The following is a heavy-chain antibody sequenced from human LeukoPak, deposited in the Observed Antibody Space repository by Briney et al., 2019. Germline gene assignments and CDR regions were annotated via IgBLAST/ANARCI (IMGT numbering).Heavy chain of an antibody. CDR3: ATDLHGSGSFDY. Sequence: WASVKVSCKVSGYTLTELSTHWVRQDPGKGLEWMGGFDPEDGETIYAQKFQGRVTMTEDTSTDTAYMELSSLRSEDTAVYYCATDLHGSGSFDYWGQGTLVTVSS. CDR1: GYTLTELS. CDR2: FDPEDGET. D-gene: IGHD3-10*01. J-gene: IGHJ4*02. V-gene: IGHV1-24*01.